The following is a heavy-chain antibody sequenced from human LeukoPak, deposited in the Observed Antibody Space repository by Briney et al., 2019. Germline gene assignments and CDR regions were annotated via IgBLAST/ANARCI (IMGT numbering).Heavy chain of an antibody. V-gene: IGHV3-23*01. Sequence: HSGGSLRLSCAASGFTFSSYAMSWVRQAPGKGLEWVSAISGSGGSTYYADSVKGRFTISRDNSKNTLYLQMNSLRAEDTAVYYCAKGNSAVTRDRNFDYWGQGTLVTVSS. J-gene: IGHJ4*02. CDR2: ISGSGGST. CDR1: GFTFSSYA. CDR3: AKGNSAVTRDRNFDY. D-gene: IGHD4-17*01.